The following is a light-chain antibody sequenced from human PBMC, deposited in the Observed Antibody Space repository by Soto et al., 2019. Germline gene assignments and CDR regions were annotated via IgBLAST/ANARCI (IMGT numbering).Light chain of an antibody. Sequence: DIVMTQSPLSLPFNPLEPASISCRSSQSLLHSNGYNYLDWYLQKPGQSPQLLIYLGSNRASGVPDRFSGSGSGTEFTLTISSLQSEDFAVYYCQQYNNWPAITFGQGTRLEIK. CDR3: QQYNNWPAIT. CDR1: QSLLHSNGYNY. CDR2: LGS. J-gene: IGKJ5*01. V-gene: IGKV2-28*01.